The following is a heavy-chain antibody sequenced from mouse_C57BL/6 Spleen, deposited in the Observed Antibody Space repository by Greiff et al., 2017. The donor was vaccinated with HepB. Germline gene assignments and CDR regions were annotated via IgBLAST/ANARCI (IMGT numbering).Heavy chain of an antibody. V-gene: IGHV1-82*01. J-gene: IGHJ2*01. CDR2: IYPGDGDT. D-gene: IGHD1-1*01. CDR3: ARGEVVAHFDY. Sequence: QVQLKESGPELVKPGASVKISCKASGYAFSSSWMNWVKQRPGKGLEWIGRIYPGDGDTNYNGKFKGKATLTADKSSSTAYRQLSSLTSEDSAVYFCARGEVVAHFDYWGQGTTLTVSS. CDR1: GYAFSSSW.